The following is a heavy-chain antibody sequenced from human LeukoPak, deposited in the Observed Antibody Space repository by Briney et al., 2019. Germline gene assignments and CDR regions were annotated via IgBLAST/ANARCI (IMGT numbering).Heavy chain of an antibody. J-gene: IGHJ4*02. CDR2: ISAYNGDT. Sequence: GASVKVSCKASGYTFTNYGISWVRQAPGQGLEWMGWISAYNGDTKYAQKFQGRVTMTTDTSTSTAYMELRSLRSDDTAVYYCARDNPYYYLYWGQGTLVTVSS. CDR3: ARDNPYYYLY. D-gene: IGHD3-22*01. V-gene: IGHV1-18*01. CDR1: GYTFTNYG.